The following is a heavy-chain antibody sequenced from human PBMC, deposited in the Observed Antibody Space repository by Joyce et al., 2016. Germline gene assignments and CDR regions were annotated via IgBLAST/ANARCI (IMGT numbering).Heavy chain of an antibody. V-gene: IGHV5-51*01. CDR2: IYHGDADP. Sequence: EVQLVQSGPEVRKPGESLKISCQGSGYSSRGYWIAWVRQVPGQGLEWMVVIYHGDADPRYSPSFQGQVTISADTFTNTAYLQWSSLKASDTAMYYCARTQGIALFLNDAFHIWGQGTMVTVSS. CDR1: GYSSRGYW. CDR3: ARTQGIALFLNDAFHI. J-gene: IGHJ3*02. D-gene: IGHD3-9*01.